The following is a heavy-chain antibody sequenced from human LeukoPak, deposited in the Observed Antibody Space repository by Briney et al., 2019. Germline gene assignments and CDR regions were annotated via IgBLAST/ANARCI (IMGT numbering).Heavy chain of an antibody. CDR3: ARDKGTITPRGYYYYIDV. CDR1: GFTFSSYS. CDR2: ISGSSSYI. Sequence: GGSLRLSCAASGFTFSSYSMNWVRQAPGKGLEWVSSISGSSSYIYYADSVKGRFTISRDNAKNSLYLQMNSLRAEDTAVYYCARDKGTITPRGYYYYIDVWGRGTTVTVSS. D-gene: IGHD5-24*01. V-gene: IGHV3-21*01. J-gene: IGHJ6*03.